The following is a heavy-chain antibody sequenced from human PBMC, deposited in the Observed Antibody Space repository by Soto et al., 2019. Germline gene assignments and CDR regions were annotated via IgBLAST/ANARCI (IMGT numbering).Heavy chain of an antibody. CDR3: ARESLGGSHEYYYYGMYV. CDR2: IIPILGIA. V-gene: IGHV1-69*08. Sequence: QVQLVQSGAEVKKPGSSVKVSCKASGGTFSSYTISWVRQAPGQGLEWMGRIIPILGIANYAQKFQGRVTITADKSTSTAYTELSSLRSKEKAVYYCARESLGGSHEYYYYGMYVWGQGTTVTVSS. CDR1: GGTFSSYT. D-gene: IGHD3-16*01. J-gene: IGHJ6*02.